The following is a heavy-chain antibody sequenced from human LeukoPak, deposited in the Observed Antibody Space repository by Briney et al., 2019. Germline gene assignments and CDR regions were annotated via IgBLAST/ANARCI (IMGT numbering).Heavy chain of an antibody. CDR2: ISASGP. CDR3: AKDHESDGYPCLDH. D-gene: IGHD3-22*01. V-gene: IGHV3-23*01. J-gene: IGHJ4*02. CDR1: GFTFSSYG. Sequence: PGGSLRLSCAASGFTFSSYGMQWVRQAPGKGLEWVSTISASGPYYADAVRGRFTISRDNSRNTLSLQMDSLRAEDTAVYYCAKDHESDGYPCLDHWGLGTLVTVSS.